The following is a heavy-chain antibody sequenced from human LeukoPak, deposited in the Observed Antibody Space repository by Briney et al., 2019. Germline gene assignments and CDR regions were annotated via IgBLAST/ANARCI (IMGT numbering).Heavy chain of an antibody. J-gene: IGHJ4*02. V-gene: IGHV1-69*10. Sequence: ASVKVSCKASGGTFSSYAISWVRQAPGQGLEWMGGIIPILGIANYAQKFQGRVTITADKSTSTAYMELSSLRSEDTAVYYCASHVDTAMVTDWGQGTLVTVSS. D-gene: IGHD5-18*01. CDR2: IIPILGIA. CDR3: ASHVDTAMVTD. CDR1: GGTFSSYA.